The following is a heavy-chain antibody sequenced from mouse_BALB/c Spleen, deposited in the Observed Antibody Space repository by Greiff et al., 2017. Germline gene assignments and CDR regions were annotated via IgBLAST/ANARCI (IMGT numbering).Heavy chain of an antibody. D-gene: IGHD2-1*01. J-gene: IGHJ4*01. CDR2: INPSSGYT. V-gene: IGHV1-4*01. CDR1: GYTFTSYT. CDR3: ARNYGNSYYYAMDD. Sequence: VQLQQSGAELARPGASVKMSCKASGYTFTSYTMHWVKQRPGQGLEWIGYINPSSGYTNYNQKFKDKSTLTADKSSSTAYMQLSSLTSEDSAVYYCARNYGNSYYYAMDDWGQGTSVTVSS.